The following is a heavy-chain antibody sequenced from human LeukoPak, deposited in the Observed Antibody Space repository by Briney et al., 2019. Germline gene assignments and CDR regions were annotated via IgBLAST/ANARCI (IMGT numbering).Heavy chain of an antibody. Sequence: GRSLRLSCAASGFTFSSYGMHWVRRAPGKGLEWVAVISYDGSNKYYADSVKGRFTISRDNSKNTLYLQMNSLRAEDTAVYYCAKVPYVDPRWFDIWGQGTMVTVSS. D-gene: IGHD3-16*01. CDR2: ISYDGSNK. V-gene: IGHV3-30*18. CDR3: AKVPYVDPRWFDI. J-gene: IGHJ3*02. CDR1: GFTFSSYG.